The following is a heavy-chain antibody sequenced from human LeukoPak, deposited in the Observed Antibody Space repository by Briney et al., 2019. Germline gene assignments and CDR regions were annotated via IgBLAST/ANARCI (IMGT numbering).Heavy chain of an antibody. Sequence: GGSLRLSCAASGFTFRSYAMTWVRQAPGKGLDWVSNINTGGDRTYYADSVKGRFTISRDNSKNTLYLQMNSLRAEDTAVYYCARTPPSNYDILTGFAVDYWGQGTLVTVSS. V-gene: IGHV3-23*01. CDR2: INTGGDRT. J-gene: IGHJ4*02. CDR1: GFTFRSYA. D-gene: IGHD3-9*01. CDR3: ARTPPSNYDILTGFAVDY.